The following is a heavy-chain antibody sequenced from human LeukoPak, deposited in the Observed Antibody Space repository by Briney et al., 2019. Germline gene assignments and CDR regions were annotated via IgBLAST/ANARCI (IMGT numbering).Heavy chain of an antibody. D-gene: IGHD4/OR15-4a*01. CDR1: GFTFSNYY. CDR3: ARVYGGLDV. V-gene: IGHV3-21*01. CDR2: ISSSSTYI. J-gene: IGHJ6*02. Sequence: GGSLRLSCAASGFTFSNYYMNWVRQAPGKGLEWVSCISSSSTYIYYADSVKGRFTISRDNAKNSLYLQMNSLRAEDTAVYYCARVYGGLDVWGQGTTVTVSS.